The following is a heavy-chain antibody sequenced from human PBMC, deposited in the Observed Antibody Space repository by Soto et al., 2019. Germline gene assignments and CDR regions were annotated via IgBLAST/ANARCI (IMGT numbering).Heavy chain of an antibody. J-gene: IGHJ3*02. Sequence: QVQVVQSGAEVKKPGASVKVSCKASGYTFTSYYMHWVRQAPGQGLEWMGIINPSGGSTSYAQKFQGRVTMTRDTSTSTVYMELSSLRSEDTAVYYCARDSSGTYSSSWYQPKPSYDAFDIWGQGAMVTVSS. CDR1: GYTFTSYY. CDR2: INPSGGST. V-gene: IGHV1-46*01. D-gene: IGHD6-13*01. CDR3: ARDSSGTYSSSWYQPKPSYDAFDI.